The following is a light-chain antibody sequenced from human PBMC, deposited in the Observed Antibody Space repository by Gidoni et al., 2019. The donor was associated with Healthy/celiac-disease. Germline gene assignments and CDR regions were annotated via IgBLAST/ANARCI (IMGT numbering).Light chain of an antibody. V-gene: IGKV1-39*01. CDR3: QQSYSTPLG. J-gene: IGKJ4*01. CDR1: QSISSY. Sequence: DIQMTQSPSSLSASVGDRVTITCRASQSISSYLNWYQQKPGKAPKLLIYAASSLQSGVPSRFSGSGSGTDFTLTISSLQPEDFATYYCQQSYSTPLGFXGXTKVXIK. CDR2: AAS.